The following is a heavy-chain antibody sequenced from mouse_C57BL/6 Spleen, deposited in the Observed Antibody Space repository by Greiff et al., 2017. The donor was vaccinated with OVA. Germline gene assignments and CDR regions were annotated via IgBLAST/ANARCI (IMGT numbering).Heavy chain of an antibody. CDR2: INPNNGGT. D-gene: IGHD1-1*01. CDR3: ARKDYGSSYVFDY. CDR1: GYTFTDYY. J-gene: IGHJ2*01. Sequence: EVQLQQSGPELVKPGASVKISCKASGYTFTDYYMNWVKQSHGKSLEWIGDINPNNGGTSYNQKFKGKATLTVDKSSSTAYMELRSLTSEDSAVYYCARKDYGSSYVFDYWGQGTTLTVSS. V-gene: IGHV1-26*01.